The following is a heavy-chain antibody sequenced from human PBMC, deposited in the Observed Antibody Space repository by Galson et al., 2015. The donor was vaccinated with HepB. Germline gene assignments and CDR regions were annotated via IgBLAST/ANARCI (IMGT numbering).Heavy chain of an antibody. CDR1: GFTVSSNY. CDR2: IYSGGST. Sequence: SLRLSCAASGFTVSSNYMSWVRQAPGKGLEWVSVIYSGGSTYYADSVKGRFTISRDNSKNTLYLQMNSLRAEDTAVYYCARSSERFFFDYWGQGTLVTVSS. J-gene: IGHJ4*02. D-gene: IGHD1-1*01. CDR3: ARSSERFFFDY. V-gene: IGHV3-53*01.